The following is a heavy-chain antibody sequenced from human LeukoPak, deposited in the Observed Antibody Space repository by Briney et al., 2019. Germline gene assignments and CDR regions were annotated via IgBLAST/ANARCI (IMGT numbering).Heavy chain of an antibody. D-gene: IGHD3-9*01. Sequence: GGSLRLSCAASGFTFSSYEMNWVRQAPGKGLEWVSYISSSGSTIYHADSVKGRFTISTDNAQNSLYLQMNSLRAEHTDVYYCARETISYDYWGQGTLVTVSS. CDR3: ARETISYDY. CDR1: GFTFSSYE. J-gene: IGHJ4*02. CDR2: ISSSGSTI. V-gene: IGHV3-48*03.